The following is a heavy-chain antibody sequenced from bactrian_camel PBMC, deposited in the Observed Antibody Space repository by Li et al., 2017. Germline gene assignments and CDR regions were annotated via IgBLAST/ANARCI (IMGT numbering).Heavy chain of an antibody. CDR1: GFTFSTYG. V-gene: IGHV3S42*01. J-gene: IGHJ4*01. CDR3: AASVGGQYCSAPYLIRAQEKGTAR. D-gene: IGHD2*01. Sequence: VQLVESGGGLVLPGGSLRLSCAASGFTFSTYGMSWVRQAPGQGLEWVAAIDSDGASIYLDSMKGRFIISRDNAKTILYLEMNSLKPEDTAMYYCAASVGGQYCSAPYLIRAQEKGTARRGQGTQVTVS. CDR2: IDSDGAS.